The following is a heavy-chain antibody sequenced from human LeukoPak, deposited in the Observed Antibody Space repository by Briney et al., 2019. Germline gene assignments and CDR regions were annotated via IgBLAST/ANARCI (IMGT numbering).Heavy chain of an antibody. Sequence: RASVKVSCKVSGYTLTELSMHWVRQAPGKGLEWMGGFDPEDGETIYAQKFQGRVTMTEDTSTDTAYMELGSLRSGDTAVYYCATGGAAADPLPGGYWGQGTLVTVSS. CDR1: GYTLTELS. J-gene: IGHJ4*02. V-gene: IGHV1-24*01. CDR2: FDPEDGET. D-gene: IGHD6-13*01. CDR3: ATGGAAADPLPGGY.